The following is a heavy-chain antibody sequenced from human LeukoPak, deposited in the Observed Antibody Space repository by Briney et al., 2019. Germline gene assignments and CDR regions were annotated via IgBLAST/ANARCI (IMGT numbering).Heavy chain of an antibody. J-gene: IGHJ5*01. CDR2: TYYRSKWYH. V-gene: IGHV6-1*01. Sequence: SQTLSVTCAISGDSVSTNSAAWNWIRQSPSRGIQWLGRTYYRSKWYHDYAPSVQSRITINPDTSKNQFSLHLNSVTPEDTAVYYCARGNRDFDSWGQGTLVTVSS. D-gene: IGHD2-21*02. CDR3: ARGNRDFDS. CDR1: GDSVSTNSAA.